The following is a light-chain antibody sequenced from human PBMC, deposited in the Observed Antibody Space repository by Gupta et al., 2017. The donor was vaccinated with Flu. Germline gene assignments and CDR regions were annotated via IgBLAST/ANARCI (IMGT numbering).Light chain of an antibody. CDR2: DAS. V-gene: IGKV3-11*01. Sequence: EIVLTQSPATLSLSPGESATLSCRASQIVRSYFAWYQQKPGQAPRLLIYDASNRATGIPARCSGSGSGTDFTLTISSLEPEDFAVYYCQQRSNWPPTFGQGTKVEIK. CDR1: QIVRSY. J-gene: IGKJ1*01. CDR3: QQRSNWPPT.